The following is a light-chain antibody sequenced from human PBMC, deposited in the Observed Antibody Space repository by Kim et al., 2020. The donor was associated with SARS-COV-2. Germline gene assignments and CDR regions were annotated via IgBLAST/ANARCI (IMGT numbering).Light chain of an antibody. Sequence: ASIRDRVTITCRPSQGIGNDISWYQQKPGKAPKRLIYTASNLQSGIPSRFSGSGSGTEFTLTISNLQPEDFASYHCLQHKSYPWTFGQATKVDIK. J-gene: IGKJ1*01. CDR1: QGIGND. CDR2: TAS. CDR3: LQHKSYPWT. V-gene: IGKV1-17*02.